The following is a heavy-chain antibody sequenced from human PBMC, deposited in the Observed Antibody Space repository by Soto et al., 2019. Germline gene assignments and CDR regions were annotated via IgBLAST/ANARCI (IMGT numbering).Heavy chain of an antibody. D-gene: IGHD3-3*01. V-gene: IGHV1-3*01. Sequence: GASVKVSCKASGYSFSAHAMHWVRQAPGQRLEWMGWINPGNGNTKYSQKFQGRVAITRDTSASTAYMELSSLRSEDTAIYFCAXDGARITVFGMIYYFEYWGQGTLVTVSS. J-gene: IGHJ4*02. CDR2: INPGNGNT. CDR1: GYSFSAHA. CDR3: AXDGARITVFGMIYYFEY.